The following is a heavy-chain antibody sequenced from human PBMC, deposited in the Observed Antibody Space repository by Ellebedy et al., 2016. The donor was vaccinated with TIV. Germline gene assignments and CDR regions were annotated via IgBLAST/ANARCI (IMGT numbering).Heavy chain of an antibody. J-gene: IGHJ4*02. V-gene: IGHV3-23*01. Sequence: GESLKISCAASGFTFSSYPMNWVRQAPGKGLEWVSAISGGSENTFYAASVKGRFTISRDNSKNTVYLQMNSLRPEDTALYYCATSAVGHSHGYYFDYWGQGNLVTVSA. CDR2: ISGGSENT. CDR3: ATSAVGHSHGYYFDY. D-gene: IGHD3-22*01. CDR1: GFTFSSYP.